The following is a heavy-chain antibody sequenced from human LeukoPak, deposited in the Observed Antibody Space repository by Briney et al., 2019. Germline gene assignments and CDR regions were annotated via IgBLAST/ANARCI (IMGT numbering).Heavy chain of an antibody. V-gene: IGHV4-30-4*01. CDR1: GGSISSGDYY. Sequence: PSETLSLTCTVSGGSISSGDYYWSWVRQPPGKGLEWIGYIYYSGSTYYNPSLKSRVTIPVDTSKNQFSLKLSSVTAADTAVYYCARVGAYSSGYYSLDYWGQGTLVTVSS. J-gene: IGHJ4*02. CDR3: ARVGAYSSGYYSLDY. CDR2: IYYSGST. D-gene: IGHD3-22*01.